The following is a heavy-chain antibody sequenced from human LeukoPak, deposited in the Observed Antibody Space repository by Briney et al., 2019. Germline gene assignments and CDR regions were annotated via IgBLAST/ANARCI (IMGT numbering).Heavy chain of an antibody. V-gene: IGHV4-59*01. Sequence: SETLSLTCTVSGGSISSYYWSWIRQPPGKGLEWIGYIYYSGSTNYNPSLKSRVTISVDTSKNQFSLKLSSVTAADTAVYYCARDTILYCSSTSCYFFGMDVWGQGTTVTVSS. D-gene: IGHD2-2*01. J-gene: IGHJ6*02. CDR2: IYYSGST. CDR1: GGSISSYY. CDR3: ARDTILYCSSTSCYFFGMDV.